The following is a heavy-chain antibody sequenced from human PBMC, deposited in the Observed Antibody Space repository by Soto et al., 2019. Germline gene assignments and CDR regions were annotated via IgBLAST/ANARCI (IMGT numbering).Heavy chain of an antibody. CDR1: GGSISSYY. CDR3: ARMVAFGGVIADDNWFDP. D-gene: IGHD3-16*02. Sequence: PSETLSLTCTVSGGSISSYYWSWIRQPPGKGLEWIGYIYYSGSTNYNPSLKSRVTISVDTSKNQFSLKLSSVTAADTAVYYCARMVAFGGVIADDNWFDPWGQGTLVTVSS. CDR2: IYYSGST. V-gene: IGHV4-59*01. J-gene: IGHJ5*02.